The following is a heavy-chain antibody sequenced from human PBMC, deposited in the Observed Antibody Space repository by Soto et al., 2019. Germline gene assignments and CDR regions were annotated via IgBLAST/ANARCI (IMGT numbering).Heavy chain of an antibody. V-gene: IGHV3-33*01. Sequence: QVQLVESGGGAVQPGRSLIISCAASGFPFSSYAMPWVRQVPGEALEWVAVIWFDGSNKYYADSVKGRFTISRANSKNTLDLEMNSLRAEDTAVYYCARDRDNCGHFDLWGQGTLVTVTS. CDR3: ARDRDNCGHFDL. D-gene: IGHD7-27*01. CDR1: GFPFSSYA. CDR2: IWFDGSNK. J-gene: IGHJ4*02.